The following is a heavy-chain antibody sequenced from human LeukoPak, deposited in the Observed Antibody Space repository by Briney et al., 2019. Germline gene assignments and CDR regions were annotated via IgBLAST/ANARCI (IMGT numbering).Heavy chain of an antibody. CDR2: IYSGGST. V-gene: IGHV3-66*01. CDR1: GFTVSSNY. CDR3: ARGSPYYDILTGFPSLTPYNWFDP. J-gene: IGHJ5*02. D-gene: IGHD3-9*01. Sequence: GGSLRLSCAASGFTVSSNYMSWVRQAPGKGLEWVSVIYSGGSTYYADSVKGRFTISRDNSKNTLYLQMNSLRAEDTAVYYCARGSPYYDILTGFPSLTPYNWFDPWGQGTLVTVSS.